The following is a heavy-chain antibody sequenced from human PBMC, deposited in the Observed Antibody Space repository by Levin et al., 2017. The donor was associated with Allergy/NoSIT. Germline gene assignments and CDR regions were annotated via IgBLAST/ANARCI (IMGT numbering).Heavy chain of an antibody. CDR1: GDSVSSNSAA. Sequence: SQTLSLTCAISGDSVSSNSAAWNWIRQSPSRGLEWLGRTYYRFNWYNDYAASVKRRITINPDTSKNQFSLQLNSVTPEDTALYYCAREGPAGNYFDQWGQGTLVTVSS. CDR3: AREGPAGNYFDQ. V-gene: IGHV6-1*01. CDR2: TYYRFNWYN. J-gene: IGHJ4*02. D-gene: IGHD2/OR15-2a*01.